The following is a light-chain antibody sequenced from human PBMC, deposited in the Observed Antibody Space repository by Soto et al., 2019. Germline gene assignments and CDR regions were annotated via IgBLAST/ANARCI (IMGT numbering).Light chain of an antibody. Sequence: QSALTQPPSASGSPGQSVAISCTGTSSDIGGYSYVSWYQIHPGKAPKLMIYEVNKRPSGVPDRFSGSKSGNTASLIVSGLQAEDEADYYCSSYAGSNMGVFGGGTKLTVL. CDR2: EVN. CDR1: SSDIGGYSY. V-gene: IGLV2-8*01. CDR3: SSYAGSNMGV. J-gene: IGLJ2*01.